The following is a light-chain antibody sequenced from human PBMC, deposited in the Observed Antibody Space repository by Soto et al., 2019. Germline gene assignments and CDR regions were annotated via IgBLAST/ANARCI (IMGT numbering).Light chain of an antibody. Sequence: EIVLTQSPGTLSLSPGERATLSCRASHSVNSNYLAWYQQRPGQAPRLLIYGASRRATGIPDRFSGSGSGTDFTLTISRLEPEDSAVYYCQQYGSSPRTFGKGTKVEIK. CDR1: HSVNSNY. V-gene: IGKV3-20*01. CDR2: GAS. J-gene: IGKJ1*01. CDR3: QQYGSSPRT.